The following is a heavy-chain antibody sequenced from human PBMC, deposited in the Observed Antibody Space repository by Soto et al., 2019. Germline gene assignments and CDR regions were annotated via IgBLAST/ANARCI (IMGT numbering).Heavy chain of an antibody. J-gene: IGHJ3*02. V-gene: IGHV3-7*04. CDR1: GFTFRSYW. D-gene: IGHD3-22*01. CDR3: ARGDYYDISGPFSDAFDI. CDR2: IKQDGSEK. Sequence: GGSLRLSCVASGFTFRSYWMSWVRQAPGKGLEWVANIKQDGSEKWYVDSVKGRFTISRDNAKNSLYLQMNSLRAEDTAVYYCARGDYYDISGPFSDAFDIWGQGTMVTVSS.